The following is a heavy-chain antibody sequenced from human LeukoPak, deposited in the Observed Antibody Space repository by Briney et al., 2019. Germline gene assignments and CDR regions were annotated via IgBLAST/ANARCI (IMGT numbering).Heavy chain of an antibody. CDR2: ISSTSTTI. CDR1: GFTFSSYR. Sequence: GGSLRLSCAASGFTFSSYRMNRVRQAPGKGLEWVSYISSTSTTIYYADSVKGRFTISRDNAKNSLYLQMNSLTAEDTAVYYCASRKSYYDQFDYWGQGTLVTVSS. CDR3: ASRKSYYDQFDY. J-gene: IGHJ4*02. D-gene: IGHD3-22*01. V-gene: IGHV3-48*01.